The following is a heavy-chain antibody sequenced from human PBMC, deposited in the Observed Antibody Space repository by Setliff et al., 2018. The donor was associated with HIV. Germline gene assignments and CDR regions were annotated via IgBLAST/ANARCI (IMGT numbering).Heavy chain of an antibody. CDR2: INAGNGNT. CDR3: AREINTVTFEWFDP. D-gene: IGHD4-17*01. V-gene: IGHV1-3*01. CDR1: GGTFSSFA. J-gene: IGHJ5*02. Sequence: VASVKVSCKASGGTFSSFAIHWVRQAPGQSLEWMRWINAGNGNTKYSQKFQGRVSITRDTSASTAYMELSSLSSEDTAVYYCAREINTVTFEWFDPWGQGTLVTVSS.